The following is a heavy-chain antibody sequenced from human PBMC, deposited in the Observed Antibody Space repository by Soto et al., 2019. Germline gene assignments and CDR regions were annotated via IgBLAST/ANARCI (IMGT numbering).Heavy chain of an antibody. CDR3: ARSVEGHFDY. CDR1: GFTFSDYY. Sequence: GGSLRLSCAASGFTFSDYYMSWIRQAPGKGLEWVSYISSSGSTIYYADSVKGRFTISRDNAKNLVYLQMTSLRDEDTAVYYCARSVEGHFDYWGQGALVTVSS. J-gene: IGHJ4*02. V-gene: IGHV3-11*04. D-gene: IGHD6-19*01. CDR2: ISSSGSTI.